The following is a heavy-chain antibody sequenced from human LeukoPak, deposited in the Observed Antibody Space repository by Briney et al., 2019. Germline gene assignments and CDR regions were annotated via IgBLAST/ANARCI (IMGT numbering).Heavy chain of an antibody. CDR3: AKAGQQLVRYYFDY. CDR1: GFTFSSYW. V-gene: IGHV3-74*01. J-gene: IGHJ4*02. D-gene: IGHD6-13*01. CDR2: INGDGRNI. Sequence: GGSLRLSCVASGFTFSSYWMHWVRQDPRKGLVWVSRINGDGRNINYADSVRGRFTISRDNAKNTLYLQMNTLRVEDTAVYYCAKAGQQLVRYYFDYWGQGTLVTVSS.